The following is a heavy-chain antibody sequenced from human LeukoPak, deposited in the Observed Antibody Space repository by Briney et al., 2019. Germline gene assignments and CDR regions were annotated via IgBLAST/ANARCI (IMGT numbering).Heavy chain of an antibody. CDR1: GGSVSTSHYY. D-gene: IGHD3-16*01. CDR3: ARVWGSRFYWFDP. CDR2: IYYSGST. Sequence: PSETLSLTCTVSGGSVSTSHYYWGWIRQPPGKGLEWIGYIYYSGSTNYNPSLKSRVTISVDTSKNQFSLNLTSVTAADTAVYYCARVWGSRFYWFDPWGQGTLVTVSS. V-gene: IGHV4-61*01. J-gene: IGHJ5*02.